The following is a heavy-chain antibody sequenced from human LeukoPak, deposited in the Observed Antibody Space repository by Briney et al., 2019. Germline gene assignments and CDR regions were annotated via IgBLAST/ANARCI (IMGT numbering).Heavy chain of an antibody. J-gene: IGHJ4*02. CDR2: VYYSGST. V-gene: IGHV4-59*08. CDR3: VRHTSYGHFDF. CDR1: GDSISSYY. D-gene: IGHD3-10*01. Sequence: SETLSLTCAVSGDSISSYYWSWIRQPRGKGLEWIGYVYYSGSTNYNPSLKSRLTISVDTSKNQFSLKLNSVTAADTAVYYCVRHTSYGHFDFWGQGTLVTVSS.